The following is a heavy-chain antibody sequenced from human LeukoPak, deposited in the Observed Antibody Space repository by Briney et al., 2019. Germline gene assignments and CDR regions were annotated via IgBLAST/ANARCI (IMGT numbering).Heavy chain of an antibody. Sequence: GGSLRLSCAPSGFTFIRIAITWVRPAPGRGLEWVSTIRSIGDTAYNADSVRGRFAISRDNSKNALFLQMNSLRVEDTAIYYCAKGQELDDGVFDSWGQGTLVTVSS. CDR3: AKGQELDDGVFDS. CDR2: IRSIGDTA. D-gene: IGHD1-1*01. CDR1: GFTFIRIA. V-gene: IGHV3-23*01. J-gene: IGHJ4*02.